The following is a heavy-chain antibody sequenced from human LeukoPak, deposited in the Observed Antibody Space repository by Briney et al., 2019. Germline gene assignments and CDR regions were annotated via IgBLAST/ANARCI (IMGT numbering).Heavy chain of an antibody. V-gene: IGHV4-59*01. CDR2: IYYSGNT. CDR3: ASSKTPWMQLWLFDI. D-gene: IGHD5-18*01. J-gene: IGHJ3*02. Sequence: SETLSLTCTVSGDSINGFYWNWIRQPPGKGLEWIGYIYYSGNTNYNPSLKSRVTMSVDTSTNQFSLKLSSVTAADTAVYYCASSKTPWMQLWLFDIWGQGTMVTVSS. CDR1: GDSINGFY.